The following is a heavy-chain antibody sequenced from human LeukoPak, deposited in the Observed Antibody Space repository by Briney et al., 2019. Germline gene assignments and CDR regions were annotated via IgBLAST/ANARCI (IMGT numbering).Heavy chain of an antibody. CDR3: ARRNVLTEGEAFDI. CDR1: GGSTSSYY. CDR2: IYDSRST. V-gene: IGHV4-59*08. D-gene: IGHD3-9*01. J-gene: IGHJ3*02. Sequence: SETLSLTCTVSGGSTSSYYWTWIWQPPGEGLEWIGYIYDSRSTNYNPSLNSRVTISADASKNQFSLKLNSVTAADTAVYYCARRNVLTEGEAFDIWGQGTMVTVSS.